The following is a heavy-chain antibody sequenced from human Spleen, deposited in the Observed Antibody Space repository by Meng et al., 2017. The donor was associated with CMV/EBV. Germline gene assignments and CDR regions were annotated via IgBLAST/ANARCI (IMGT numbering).Heavy chain of an antibody. D-gene: IGHD3-3*01. V-gene: IGHV1-18*01. CDR3: ARAHQPYYNFWSGSDY. Sequence: ASVKVSCKASGYTFTSYGISWVRQAPGQGLEWMGWISAYNGNTNYAQKLQGRVTMTTDTSTSTVYMELRSLRSDDTAVYYYARAHQPYYNFWSGSDYWGQGSLVTVSS. CDR1: GYTFTSYG. CDR2: ISAYNGNT. J-gene: IGHJ4*02.